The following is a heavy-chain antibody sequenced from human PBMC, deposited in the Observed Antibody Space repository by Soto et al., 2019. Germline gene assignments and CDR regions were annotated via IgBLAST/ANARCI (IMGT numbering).Heavy chain of an antibody. CDR2: IYYSGST. V-gene: IGHV4-59*01. D-gene: IGHD3-3*01. CDR1: GGSISSYY. CDR3: ARDSRHDFRSGYYYPTSDY. Sequence: SETLSLTCTVSGGSISSYYWSWIRQPPGKGLEWIGYIYYSGSTNYNPSLESRVTISVDTSKNQFSLKLRSVTAADTAVYYCARDSRHDFRSGYYYPTSDYWGQGTLVTVYS. J-gene: IGHJ4*02.